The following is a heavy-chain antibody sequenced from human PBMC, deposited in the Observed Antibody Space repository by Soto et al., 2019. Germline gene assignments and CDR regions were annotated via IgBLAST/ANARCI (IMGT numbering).Heavy chain of an antibody. CDR3: ARGPRHFWSGYLGGMNFDY. D-gene: IGHD3-3*02. V-gene: IGHV1-8*01. CDR2: MNPNSGNT. Sequence: ASVKVSCKASGYTFTSYDINWVRQATGQGLEWMGWMNPNSGNTGYAQKFQGRVTMTRNTSISTAYMELSSLRSEDTAVYYCARGPRHFWSGYLGGMNFDYWGQGTLVTVSS. J-gene: IGHJ4*02. CDR1: GYTFTSYD.